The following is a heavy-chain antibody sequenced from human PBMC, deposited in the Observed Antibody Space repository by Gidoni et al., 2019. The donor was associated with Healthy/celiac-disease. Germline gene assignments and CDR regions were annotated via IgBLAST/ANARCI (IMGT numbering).Heavy chain of an antibody. CDR3: ARDWRELAADY. V-gene: IGHV3-21*01. J-gene: IGHJ4*02. D-gene: IGHD1-26*01. CDR2: ISSSSSYI. CDR1: GFTFSSFS. Sequence: EVQLVESGGGLVRPGGSLRLSCSASGFTFSSFSMNWVRQAPGKGLGWVSSISSSSSYIYYADSLKGRFTISRDNAKNSLYLQMNSLRAEDTAVYFCARDWRELAADYWGQGTLVTVSS.